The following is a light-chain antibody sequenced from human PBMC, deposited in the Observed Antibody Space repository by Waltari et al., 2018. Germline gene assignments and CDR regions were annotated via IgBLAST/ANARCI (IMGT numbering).Light chain of an antibody. CDR3: MQSTHWPPWT. J-gene: IGKJ1*01. CDR2: KVS. Sequence: MPHSQRPLPVTLGRPASSSCSSSQSLVRSDRDTYLHWFQQRPGQSPRGLINKVSDRDPGVPDRFSGSGSGTDFTLEISTVEAEDVGVYYCMQSTHWPPWTFGQGTKVEIK. V-gene: IGKV2-30*02. CDR1: QSLVRSDRDTY.